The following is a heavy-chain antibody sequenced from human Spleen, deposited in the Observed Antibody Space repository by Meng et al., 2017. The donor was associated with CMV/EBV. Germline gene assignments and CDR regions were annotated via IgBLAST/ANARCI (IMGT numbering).Heavy chain of an antibody. J-gene: IGHJ6*02. Sequence: ASVKVSCKASGYSFTSYGISWVRQAPGQGLEWMGWISVYNGNTNYAQNLQGRVTMTTDTSTNTAYLELRSLRSDDTAVYYCARDSSHSYHDSGSYYYYSYGMDVWGQGTTVTVSS. D-gene: IGHD3-22*01. V-gene: IGHV1-18*01. CDR3: ARDSSHSYHDSGSYYYYSYGMDV. CDR2: ISVYNGNT. CDR1: GYSFTSYG.